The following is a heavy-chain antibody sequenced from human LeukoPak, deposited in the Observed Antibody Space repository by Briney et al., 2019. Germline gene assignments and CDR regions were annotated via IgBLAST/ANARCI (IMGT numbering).Heavy chain of an antibody. CDR1: GFTFSSYG. CDR3: AKDKEEGFDY. CDR2: ISYDGSKK. V-gene: IGHV3-30*18. J-gene: IGHJ4*02. Sequence: SGGSLRFSCAASGFTFSSYGMHWVRQAPGKGLEWVAVISYDGSKKYYADSVKGRFTISRDNSKNTLYLQMNSLRAEDTAVYYCAKDKEEGFDYWGQGTLVIVSS.